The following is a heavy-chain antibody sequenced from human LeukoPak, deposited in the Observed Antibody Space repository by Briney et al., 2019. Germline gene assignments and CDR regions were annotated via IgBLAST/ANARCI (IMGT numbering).Heavy chain of an antibody. V-gene: IGHV1-46*01. Sequence: ASVKVSCKASGYTFTSYYMHWVRQAPGQGLEWMGIINPSGGSTSYAQKFQGRVTMTRDTSTSTAYMELRSLRSDDTAVYYCARDRGTVPFDYWGQGTLVTVSS. J-gene: IGHJ4*02. CDR3: ARDRGTVPFDY. CDR2: INPSGGST. CDR1: GYTFTSYY. D-gene: IGHD3-10*01.